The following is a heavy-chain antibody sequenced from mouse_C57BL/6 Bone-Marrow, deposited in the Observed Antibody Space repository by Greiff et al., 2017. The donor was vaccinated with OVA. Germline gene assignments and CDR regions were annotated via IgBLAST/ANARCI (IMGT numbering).Heavy chain of an antibody. CDR1: GFSFNTYA. CDR2: IRSKSNNYAT. V-gene: IGHV10-1*01. CDR3: VRHLYYCYDWYFGV. D-gene: IGHD2-2*01. Sequence: EVKLVESGGGLVQPKGSLKLSCAASGFSFNTYAMNWVRQAPGKGLEWVARIRSKSNNYATYYADSVKDRFTISRDDSESMLYLQMNNLKTEDTAIYYCVRHLYYCYDWYFGVWGTGPTVTVYS. J-gene: IGHJ1*03.